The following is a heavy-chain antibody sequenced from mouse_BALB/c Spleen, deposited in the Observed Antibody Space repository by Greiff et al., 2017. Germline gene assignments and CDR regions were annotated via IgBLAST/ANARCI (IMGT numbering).Heavy chain of an antibody. D-gene: IGHD1-1*02. V-gene: IGHV1S22*01. Sequence: LQQPGSELVRPGASVKLSCKASGYTFTSYWMHWVKQRHGQGLEWIGNIYPGSGSTNYDEKFKSKGTLTVDTSSSTAYMHLSSLTSEDSAVDYCTRGGIYAMDYWGQGTSVTVSS. J-gene: IGHJ4*01. CDR3: TRGGIYAMDY. CDR2: IYPGSGST. CDR1: GYTFTSYW.